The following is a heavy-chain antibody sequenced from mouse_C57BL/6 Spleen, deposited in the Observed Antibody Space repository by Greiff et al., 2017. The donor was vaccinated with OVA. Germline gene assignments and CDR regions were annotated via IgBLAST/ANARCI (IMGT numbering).Heavy chain of an antibody. CDR3: ASCRQLRPHYYAMDY. Sequence: QVQLQQSGPELVKPGASVKISCKASGYAFSSSWMNWVKQRPGKGLEWIGRIYPGDGDTNYNGKFKGKATLTADKSSSTADMQLSILTSEDSAIYFCASCRQLRPHYYAMDYWGQGTSVTVSS. V-gene: IGHV1-82*01. J-gene: IGHJ4*01. CDR2: IYPGDGDT. D-gene: IGHD3-2*02. CDR1: GYAFSSSW.